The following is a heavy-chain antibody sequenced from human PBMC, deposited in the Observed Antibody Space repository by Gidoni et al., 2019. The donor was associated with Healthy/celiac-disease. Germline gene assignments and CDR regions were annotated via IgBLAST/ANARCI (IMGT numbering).Heavy chain of an antibody. J-gene: IGHJ2*01. CDR1: GGSISSGGYY. CDR2: IYYSGST. CDR3: ARDSVAGTTFIGYWYFDL. D-gene: IGHD1-1*01. V-gene: IGHV4-31*03. Sequence: QVQLQESGPGLVKPSQTLSLTCTVSGGSISSGGYYWSWIRQPPGTGLEWIGYIYYSGSTYYNPSLKSRVTISVDTSKNQFSLKLSSVTAADTAVYYCARDSVAGTTFIGYWYFDLWGRGTLVTVSS.